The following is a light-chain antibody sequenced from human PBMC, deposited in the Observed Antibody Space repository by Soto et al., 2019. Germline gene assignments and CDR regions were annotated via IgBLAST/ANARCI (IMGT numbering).Light chain of an antibody. Sequence: DIQMTQSPSTLSASVGDRVTITCRASQTISTWLAWYQQKPGKAPKLLIYEASKLESGVPSRFSGSGSGTEFTLTITSLQADDFATDYCQQYNSYIRTFGQGTKVEI. J-gene: IGKJ1*01. CDR1: QTISTW. V-gene: IGKV1-5*03. CDR3: QQYNSYIRT. CDR2: EAS.